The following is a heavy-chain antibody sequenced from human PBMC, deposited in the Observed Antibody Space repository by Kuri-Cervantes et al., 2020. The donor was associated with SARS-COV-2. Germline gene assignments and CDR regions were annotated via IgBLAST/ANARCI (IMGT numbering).Heavy chain of an antibody. V-gene: IGHV3-48*03. CDR2: ISSSGSTI. Sequence: GRSLRPSCAASGFTFSSYEMNWVRQAPGKGLEWVSYISSSGSTIYYADSVKGRFTISRDNAKNSQYLQMNSLRAEDTAVYYCARIGELGIPDYWGQGTLVTVSS. CDR3: ARIGELGIPDY. J-gene: IGHJ4*02. D-gene: IGHD7-27*01. CDR1: GFTFSSYE.